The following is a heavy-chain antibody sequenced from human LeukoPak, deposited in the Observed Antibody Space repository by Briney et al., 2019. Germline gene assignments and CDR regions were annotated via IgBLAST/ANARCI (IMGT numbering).Heavy chain of an antibody. J-gene: IGHJ6*02. V-gene: IGHV3-64D*09. Sequence: GGSLRLSCAASGFTSTNTWMTWVRQAPGKGLEYVSAISSNGGSTYYADSVKGRFTISRDNSKNTLYLQMSSLRAEDTAVYYCVKDRRAAASYYYYGMDVWGQGTTVTVSS. D-gene: IGHD6-13*01. CDR2: ISSNGGST. CDR3: VKDRRAAASYYYYGMDV. CDR1: GFTSTNTW.